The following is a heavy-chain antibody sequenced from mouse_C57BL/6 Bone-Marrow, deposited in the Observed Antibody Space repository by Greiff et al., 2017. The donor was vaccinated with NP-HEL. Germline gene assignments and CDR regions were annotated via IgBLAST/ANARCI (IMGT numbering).Heavy chain of an antibody. J-gene: IGHJ2*01. V-gene: IGHV14-4*01. D-gene: IGHD2-4*01. CDR3: TTKVIYYEYDVKYYFDY. Sequence: EVQLQQSGAELVRPGASVKLSCTASGFNIKDDYMHWVKQRPEQGLEWIGWIDPENGDTEYASKFQGKATITADTSSNTAYLQLSSLTSEDTAVYYCTTKVIYYEYDVKYYFDYWGQGTTLTVSS. CDR2: IDPENGDT. CDR1: GFNIKDDY.